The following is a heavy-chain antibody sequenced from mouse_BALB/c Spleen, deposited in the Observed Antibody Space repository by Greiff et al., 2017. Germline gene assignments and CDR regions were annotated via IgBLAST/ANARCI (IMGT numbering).Heavy chain of an antibody. J-gene: IGHJ4*01. CDR1: GYTFTSYW. CDR3: ARERENYYGSSSCAMDY. CDR2: IFPGTGTT. V-gene: IGHV1S132*01. Sequence: VKLMESGAELVKPGASVKLSCKTSGYTFTSYWIQWVKQRPGQGLGWIGEIFPGTGTTYYNEKFKGKATLTIDTSSSTAYMQLSSLTSEDSAVYFCARERENYYGSSSCAMDYWGEGTSVTVSS. D-gene: IGHD1-1*01.